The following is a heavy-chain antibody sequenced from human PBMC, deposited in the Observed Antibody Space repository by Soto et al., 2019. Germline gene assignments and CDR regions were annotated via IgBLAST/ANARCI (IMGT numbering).Heavy chain of an antibody. Sequence: QVQLQQWGAGLLKPSETLSLTCAVYGGSFSGYYWSWIRQPPGKGLEWIGEINHSGSTNYNPSLKSRVTISVDTSKNQFSLKLSSVTAADTAVYYCARLFIPSSGYGPMWVRRYYFDYWGQGTLVTVSS. CDR2: INHSGST. CDR3: ARLFIPSSGYGPMWVRRYYFDY. CDR1: GGSFSGYY. J-gene: IGHJ4*02. D-gene: IGHD3-22*01. V-gene: IGHV4-34*01.